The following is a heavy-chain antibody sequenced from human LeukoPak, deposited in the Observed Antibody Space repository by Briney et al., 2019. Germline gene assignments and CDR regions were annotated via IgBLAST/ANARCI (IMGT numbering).Heavy chain of an antibody. CDR3: ARELYSGTDAFDI. CDR1: GYSIRSGFC. D-gene: IGHD5-12*01. J-gene: IGHJ3*02. V-gene: IGHV4-38-2*02. CDR2: IYHSGIT. Sequence: SETLSLTCTVSGYSIRSGFCWGWIRQSPGKGLEWIGNIYHSGITYYTPSLKSRVTISVDTSKNQFYLKLSSVTAADTAVYYCARELYSGTDAFDIWGQGTMVTVSS.